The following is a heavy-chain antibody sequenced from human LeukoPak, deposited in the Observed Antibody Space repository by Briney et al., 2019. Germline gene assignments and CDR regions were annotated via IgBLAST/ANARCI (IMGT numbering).Heavy chain of an antibody. D-gene: IGHD4-11*01. CDR1: GFTFSSYA. CDR3: AKGYYGNYVAVDY. Sequence: GVSLRLSCAASGFTFSSYAMIWVRQAPGKGLDWVSSISDNGDDTYYADSVKGRFTISRDKSTNTLYLQMNSLRADDTAVYYCAKGYYGNYVAVDYWGQGTLVTASS. CDR2: ISDNGDDT. J-gene: IGHJ4*02. V-gene: IGHV3-23*01.